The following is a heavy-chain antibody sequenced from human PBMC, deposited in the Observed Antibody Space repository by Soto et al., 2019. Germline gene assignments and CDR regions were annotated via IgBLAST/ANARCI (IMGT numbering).Heavy chain of an antibody. D-gene: IGHD3-9*01. CDR1: GXTFSSYA. CDR2: ISGSGGST. CDR3: AKGLYDILTKVDY. Sequence: GSLRLSCAASGXTFSSYAMSWVRQAPGKGLEWVSAISGSGGSTYYADSVNGRFTISRYNSKNTLYLQMNSLRADYTAVYYCAKGLYDILTKVDYWGQGTLGTVSS. V-gene: IGHV3-23*01. J-gene: IGHJ4*02.